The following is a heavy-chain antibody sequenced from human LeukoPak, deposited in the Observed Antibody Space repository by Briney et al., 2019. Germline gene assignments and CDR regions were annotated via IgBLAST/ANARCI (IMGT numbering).Heavy chain of an antibody. V-gene: IGHV3-23*01. CDR3: ARGSRVTTRLDAFDI. CDR2: ISGRGGST. D-gene: IGHD4-17*01. CDR1: GFTFSSYA. Sequence: AGGSLRLSCAASGFTFSSYAMSWVRQAPGKGLEWVSAISGRGGSTYYADSVKGRFTISRDNSKNTLYLQMNSLRVEDTAVYYCARGSRVTTRLDAFDIWGQGTMVTVSS. J-gene: IGHJ3*02.